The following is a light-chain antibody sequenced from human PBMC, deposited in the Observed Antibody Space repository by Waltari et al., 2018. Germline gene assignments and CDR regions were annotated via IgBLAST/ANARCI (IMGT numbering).Light chain of an antibody. V-gene: IGKV3-11*01. CDR1: QSVSSF. CDR3: QQRSNWPPLMYT. J-gene: IGKJ2*01. Sequence: ELVLTQSPATLSLSQGERATLSCRASQSVSSFLAWYQQKPGQAPRLLIYDASNRATGIPARFSGSGSGTEFTLTINSLEPEDFAVYYCQQRSNWPPLMYTFGQGTKLEIK. CDR2: DAS.